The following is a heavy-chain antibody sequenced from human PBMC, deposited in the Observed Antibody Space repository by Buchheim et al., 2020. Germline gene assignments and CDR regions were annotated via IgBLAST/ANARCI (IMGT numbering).Heavy chain of an antibody. J-gene: IGHJ4*02. V-gene: IGHV1-3*04. CDR1: GYKLTSHI. D-gene: IGHD3-22*01. CDR2: INTGNGNT. Sequence: QVQLVQSGAEVRKPGASVKVSCRASGYKLTSHIMHWVRLAPGQRLEWMGWINTGNGNTEHSQKFQGRVTITRDTPASTVYMELSSLRSEDTAVYYCARDGSGYYTDYWGQGT. CDR3: ARDGSGYYTDY.